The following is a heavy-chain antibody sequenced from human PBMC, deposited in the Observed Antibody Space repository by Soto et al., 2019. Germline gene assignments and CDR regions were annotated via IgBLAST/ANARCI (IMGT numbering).Heavy chain of an antibody. CDR2: IYQSGST. Sequence: QLQLQESGSGLVKPSQTLSLTCAVSGGSISSGGYSWSWIRQPPGKGLEWIGYIYQSGSTYYNPSLQSRVTISVDRSKNQFSLKLSSVTDADTAVYYCASQGYWGQGTLVTVSS. CDR3: ASQGY. CDR1: GGSISSGGYS. J-gene: IGHJ4*02. V-gene: IGHV4-30-2*01.